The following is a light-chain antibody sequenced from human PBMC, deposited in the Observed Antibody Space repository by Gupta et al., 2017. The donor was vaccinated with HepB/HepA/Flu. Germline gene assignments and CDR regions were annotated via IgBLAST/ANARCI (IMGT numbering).Light chain of an antibody. CDR2: GNS. CDR1: SSNIGAGYD. V-gene: IGLV1-40*01. Sequence: QSVLTQPPSVSGAPGQRVTISCTGSSSNIGAGYDVHWYQQLPGTAPKLLISGNSNRASGVPDRVSGSKSGTSASMAITGLQAEEEAEYYCQSYDSSLIGFDVVFGGGTKLTVL. J-gene: IGLJ2*01. CDR3: QSYDSSLIGFDVV.